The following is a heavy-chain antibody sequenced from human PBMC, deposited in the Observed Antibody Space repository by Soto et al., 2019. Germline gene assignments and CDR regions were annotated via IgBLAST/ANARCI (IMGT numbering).Heavy chain of an antibody. V-gene: IGHV1-18*01. J-gene: IGHJ4*02. CDR3: ASENDILTGYYSPLFDF. Sequence: ASVEVSCKASVYTFTSYGISWVRQAPAQGLEWMGWISAYNGNTNYAQKLQGRVTMTTDTSTSTAYMELRSLRSDDTAVYYCASENDILTGYYSPLFDFWGQGTLVTV. CDR2: ISAYNGNT. CDR1: VYTFTSYG. D-gene: IGHD3-9*01.